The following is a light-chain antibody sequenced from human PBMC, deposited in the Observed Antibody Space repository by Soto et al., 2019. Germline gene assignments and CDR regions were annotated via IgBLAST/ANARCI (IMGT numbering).Light chain of an antibody. Sequence: EIVVTQSPGTLSLSPGERATLSCRASQSVSSSYLAWYQQKPGQPPKLLIYGASSRATGIPDRFSGSGSGTDFTLTISRLEPEDFAVYYCQQYGSSPQTFGQGTKVEIK. CDR1: QSVSSSY. CDR3: QQYGSSPQT. CDR2: GAS. J-gene: IGKJ1*01. V-gene: IGKV3-20*01.